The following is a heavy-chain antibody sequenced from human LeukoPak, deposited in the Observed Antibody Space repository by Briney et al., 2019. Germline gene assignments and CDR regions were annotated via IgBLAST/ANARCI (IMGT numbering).Heavy chain of an antibody. D-gene: IGHD2-2*01. CDR1: GGSFSGYY. CDR2: INHSGST. Sequence: SETLSLTCAVYGGSFSGYYWSWIRQHPGKGLEWIGEINHSGSTNYNPSLKSRVTISVDTSKNQFSLKLSSVTAADTAVYYCASLWPYQLSAFDIWGQGTMVTVSS. CDR3: ASLWPYQLSAFDI. J-gene: IGHJ3*02. V-gene: IGHV4-34*01.